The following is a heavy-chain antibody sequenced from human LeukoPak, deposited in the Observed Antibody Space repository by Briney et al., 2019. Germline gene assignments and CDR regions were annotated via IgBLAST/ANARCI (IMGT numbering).Heavy chain of an antibody. J-gene: IGHJ6*02. CDR1: GFTVSSNY. Sequence: GGSLRLSCAASGFTVSSNYKSWVRQAPGKGLEWVSVIYSGGSTYYADSVKGRFTISRDNSKNTLYLQMNSLRAEDTAVYYCARLNSSSSKLYYGMDVWGQGTTVTVS. D-gene: IGHD6-6*01. CDR2: IYSGGST. V-gene: IGHV3-66*02. CDR3: ARLNSSSSKLYYGMDV.